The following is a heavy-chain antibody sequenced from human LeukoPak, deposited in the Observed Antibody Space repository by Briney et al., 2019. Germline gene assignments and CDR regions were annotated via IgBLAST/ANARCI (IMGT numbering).Heavy chain of an antibody. V-gene: IGHV3-23*01. D-gene: IGHD1-26*01. CDR1: GFTFRSYV. CDR2: ISGSGGST. J-gene: IGHJ4*02. CDR3: AKPSGSDPVDY. Sequence: GGSLRLSCAASGFTFRSYVMSWVRQAPGKGLEWVSAISGSGGSTYYADSVKGRFTISRDKSKNTLYLQMNSLRAEDTAVYYCAKPSGSDPVDYWGQGTLVTVSS.